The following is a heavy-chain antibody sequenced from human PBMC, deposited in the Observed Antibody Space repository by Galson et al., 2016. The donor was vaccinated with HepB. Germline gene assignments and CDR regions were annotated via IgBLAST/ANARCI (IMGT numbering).Heavy chain of an antibody. CDR1: GYTFNSYY. Sequence: SVKVSCKASGYTFNSYYMHWVRQAPGQGLEWMGIINPSGGSTTFAQKFQRRVTMTRDTSTRTVYMELRSLRSEDTAMYYCAREEVAVSGRELDYWGRGALVTISS. V-gene: IGHV1-46*02. CDR2: INPSGGST. D-gene: IGHD6-19*01. J-gene: IGHJ4*02. CDR3: AREEVAVSGRELDY.